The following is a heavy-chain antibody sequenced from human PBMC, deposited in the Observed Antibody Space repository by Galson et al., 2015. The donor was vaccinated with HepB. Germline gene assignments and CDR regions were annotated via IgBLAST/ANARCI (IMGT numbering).Heavy chain of an antibody. CDR1: GYTFTSYA. CDR3: ARDLWLGVFEPGDI. J-gene: IGHJ3*02. Sequence: SVKVSCKASGYTFTSYAISWVRQAPGEGLEWMGWISAYNGITKYAQNVQGRVTLTTDTSTSTVYMELRSLRSDDTAVYYCARDLWLGVFEPGDIWGQGTMVTVSS. V-gene: IGHV1-18*01. CDR2: ISAYNGIT. D-gene: IGHD3-10*01.